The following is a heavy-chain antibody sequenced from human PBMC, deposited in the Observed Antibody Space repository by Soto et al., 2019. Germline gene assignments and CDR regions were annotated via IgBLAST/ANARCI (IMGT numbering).Heavy chain of an antibody. CDR2: IIPILGIA. Sequence: SVKVSCKASGGTFISYTISLVRQAPGQGLEWMGRIIPILGIANYAQKFQGRVTITADKSTSTAYMELSSLRSEDTAVYYCAREHEFPRWFDPWGQGTLVTVSS. CDR1: GGTFISYT. CDR3: AREHEFPRWFDP. J-gene: IGHJ5*02. D-gene: IGHD2-21*01. V-gene: IGHV1-69*04.